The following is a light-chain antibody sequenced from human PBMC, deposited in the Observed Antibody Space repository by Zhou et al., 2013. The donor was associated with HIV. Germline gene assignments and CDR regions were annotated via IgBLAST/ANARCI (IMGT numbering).Light chain of an antibody. CDR1: QSVGSD. CDR3: QQYSNWPPMYT. V-gene: IGKV3-15*01. CDR2: AAS. Sequence: VMAQSPGTLAVSPQTRVTLSCRASQSVGSDIAWYQQKVGQPPRLLIYAASTRATGIPARFSGSGSGTEFTLTISSLQSEDSAVYYCQQYSNWPPMYTFGQGTKLEIK. J-gene: IGKJ2*01.